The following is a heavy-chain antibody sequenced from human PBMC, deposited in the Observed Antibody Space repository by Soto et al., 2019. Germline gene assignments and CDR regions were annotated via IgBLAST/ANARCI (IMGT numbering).Heavy chain of an antibody. CDR1: GGTFSSYA. D-gene: IGHD1-1*01. CDR3: ARGVEVQLELHCGMDV. CDR2: IIPIFGTA. J-gene: IGHJ6*02. Sequence: QVQLVQSGAEVKKPGSSVKVSCKASGGTFSSYAISWVRQAPGQGLEWMGGIIPIFGTANYAQKFQARVTITADKSTSTAYMELSSLRSEDRAVYYCARGVEVQLELHCGMDVWCQWTTVPVSS. V-gene: IGHV1-69*06.